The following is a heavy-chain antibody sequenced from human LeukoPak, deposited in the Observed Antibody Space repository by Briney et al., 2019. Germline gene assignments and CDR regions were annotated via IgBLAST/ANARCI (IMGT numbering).Heavy chain of an antibody. CDR3: ARGRSYGFDFDS. D-gene: IGHD5-18*01. J-gene: IGHJ4*02. CDR2: KYYSGST. V-gene: IGHV4-61*01. Sequence: SETLSLTCDVSGVSINTCCYYWTWIRQPPGKGLEWIGYKYYSGSTRYNSSLRSRLTISLDTSKNQFSLRLASVTAADTAVYYCARGRSYGFDFDSWGPGTLVIVSS. CDR1: GVSINTCCYY.